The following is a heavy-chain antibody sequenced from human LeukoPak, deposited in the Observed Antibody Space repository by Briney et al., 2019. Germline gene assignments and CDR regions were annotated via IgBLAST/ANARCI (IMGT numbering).Heavy chain of an antibody. V-gene: IGHV3-23*01. Sequence: GGSLRFSCAASGFTFSSYAMSWVRQAPGKGLEWVSAISGSGGSTYYADSVKGRFTISRDNSKNTLYLQMNSLRAEDTAVYYCAKGFVPDYYGSGAFDYWGQGTLVTVSS. CDR1: GFTFSSYA. J-gene: IGHJ4*02. CDR3: AKGFVPDYYGSGAFDY. CDR2: ISGSGGST. D-gene: IGHD3-10*01.